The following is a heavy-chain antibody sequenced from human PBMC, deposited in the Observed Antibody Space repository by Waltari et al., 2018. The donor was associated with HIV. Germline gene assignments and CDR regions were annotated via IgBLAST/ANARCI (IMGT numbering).Heavy chain of an antibody. Sequence: QVPLVQSGAEVKKPGASVKVSCKVSGYTLSELSMHWVRQAPGKGLEWMGGCDPEQDKTIYAQNCQGRVTMTEDAATDTAYMELSSLRSEDTAVYYCTTEGLYCSGGTCYSRFDPWGQGTLVTVSS. CDR3: TTEGLYCSGGTCYSRFDP. V-gene: IGHV1-24*01. J-gene: IGHJ5*02. D-gene: IGHD2-15*01. CDR1: GYTLSELS. CDR2: CDPEQDKT.